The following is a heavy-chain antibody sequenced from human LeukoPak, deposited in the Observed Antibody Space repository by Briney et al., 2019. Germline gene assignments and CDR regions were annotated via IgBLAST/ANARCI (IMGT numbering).Heavy chain of an antibody. D-gene: IGHD2-15*01. CDR3: ARLYCSGGSCYHVVAFDI. CDR2: IYYSGST. Sequence: SETLSLTCTVSGGSIRSYYWSWIRQPPGKGLEWIGYIYYSGSTDYNPSLKGRVTISVDTSKNQFSLKLSSVTAADTAVYYCARLYCSGGSCYHVVAFDIWGQGTMVTVSS. CDR1: GGSIRSYY. V-gene: IGHV4-59*01. J-gene: IGHJ3*02.